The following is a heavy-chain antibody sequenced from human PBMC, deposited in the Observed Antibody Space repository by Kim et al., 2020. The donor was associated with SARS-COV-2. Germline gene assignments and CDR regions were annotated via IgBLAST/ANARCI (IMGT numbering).Heavy chain of an antibody. Sequence: ASVKVSCKASGYTFSNYGISWVRQAPGQGLEWMGWISTYNGKTDYAQKLQGRVTMTTDTSTSTAYMELRSLISDDTAVYFCSRARRGESSTWYGVHWGQGTLVTVS. J-gene: IGHJ4*02. CDR1: GYTFSNYG. CDR3: SRARRGESSTWYGVH. D-gene: IGHD6-13*01. CDR2: ISTYNGKT. V-gene: IGHV1-18*01.